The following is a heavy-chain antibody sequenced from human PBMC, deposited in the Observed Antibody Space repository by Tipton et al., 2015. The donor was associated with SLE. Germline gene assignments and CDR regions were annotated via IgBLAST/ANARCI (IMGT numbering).Heavy chain of an antibody. Sequence: LRLSCTVSGGSISSYYWSWIRQPPGKGLEWIGQINHRGSTNYNPSLKSRVTISIDTSKNQFSLKLSSVTAADTAVYYCAGVRKKGWGWFDPWGQGTLVTVSS. V-gene: IGHV4-34*01. CDR2: INHRGST. CDR1: GGSISSYY. D-gene: IGHD3-16*01. CDR3: AGVRKKGWGWFDP. J-gene: IGHJ5*02.